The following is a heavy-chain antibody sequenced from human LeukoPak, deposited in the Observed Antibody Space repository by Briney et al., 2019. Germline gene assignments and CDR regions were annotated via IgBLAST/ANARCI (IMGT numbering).Heavy chain of an antibody. CDR1: GFTFSGFW. D-gene: IGHD6-6*01. J-gene: IGHJ3*01. V-gene: IGHV3-7*03. CDR2: ISSDGSEG. Sequence: QPGGSLRLSCAVSGFTFSGFWMSWSRQAPGKGLEWVASISSDGSEGYYADVVKGRFTISRDNAKNSLYLQINSLRAEDTAVYYCARSSYSSSSSVWGQGTMVTVSS. CDR3: ARSSYSSSSSV.